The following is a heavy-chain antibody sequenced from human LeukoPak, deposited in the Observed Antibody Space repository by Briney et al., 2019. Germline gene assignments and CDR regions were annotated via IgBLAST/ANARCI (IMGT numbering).Heavy chain of an antibody. D-gene: IGHD2-21*02. Sequence: GGSLRLSCGASGFSFSNYSLNWVRQAPGEGLEWISYISSRNRVTYYADPVKGRFTISRDNAKNSMYLQMNSLTNADTAVYYCVRIGGWGLSYSYYGMDAWGHGTTVTVSS. J-gene: IGHJ6*02. CDR1: GFSFSNYS. V-gene: IGHV3-48*02. CDR2: ISSRNRVT. CDR3: VRIGGWGLSYSYYGMDA.